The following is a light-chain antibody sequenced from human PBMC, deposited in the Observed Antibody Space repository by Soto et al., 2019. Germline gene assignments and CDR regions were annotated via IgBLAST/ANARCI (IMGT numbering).Light chain of an antibody. V-gene: IGKV3-20*01. CDR1: QSVRNN. CDR3: QQYISSPLT. J-gene: IGKJ1*01. Sequence: EVVMTQSPATLSVSPGERATLSCRASQSVRNNLAWYQQKPGQAPRLLIYGASSRATGIPDRFSGSGSGTDFTLTIRRLEPEDFAVYYCQQYISSPLTFGQGTKVDIK. CDR2: GAS.